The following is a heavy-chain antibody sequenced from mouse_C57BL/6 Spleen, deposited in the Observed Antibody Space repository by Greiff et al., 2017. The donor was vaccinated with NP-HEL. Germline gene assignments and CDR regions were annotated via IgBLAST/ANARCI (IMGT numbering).Heavy chain of an antibody. CDR3: ARSLYDGYYYGFAY. D-gene: IGHD2-3*01. Sequence: QVQLKQPGAELVKPGASVKLSCKASGYTFTSYWMHWVKQRPGQGLEWIGMIHPNSGSTNYNEKFKSKATLTVDKSSSTAYMQLSSLTSEDSAVYYCARSLYDGYYYGFAYWGQGTLVTVSA. V-gene: IGHV1-64*01. J-gene: IGHJ3*01. CDR2: IHPNSGST. CDR1: GYTFTSYW.